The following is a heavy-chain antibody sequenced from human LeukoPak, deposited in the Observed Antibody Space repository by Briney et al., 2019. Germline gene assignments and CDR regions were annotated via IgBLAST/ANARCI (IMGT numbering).Heavy chain of an antibody. V-gene: IGHV3-66*01. CDR3: ARDYDS. J-gene: IGHJ5*02. D-gene: IGHD3-3*01. CDR2: IYNGGGT. CDR1: GFTVSNNY. Sequence: GGSLRLSCAASGFTVSNNYMNWVRQAPGKGLEWLSVIYNGGGTHYADSVKGRFTISIDGSKNTLFLQMNSLRAEDTAVYYCARDYDSWGQGTLVTVSS.